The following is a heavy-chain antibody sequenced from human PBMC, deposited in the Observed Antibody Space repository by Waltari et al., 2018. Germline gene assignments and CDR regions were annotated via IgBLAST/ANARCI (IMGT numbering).Heavy chain of an antibody. Sequence: QVQLVQSGAEVKQPWSSVKVSCNASGGTFSSYAISWVQHAPRQGLEWVGGNIPIFGTANYAQKFQGSDTLTADKSTSIADMELSSLRSEDTAVYYCAKDLPKAARGDYNWFDPWGQGTLVTVSS. J-gene: IGHJ5*02. CDR3: AKDLPKAARGDYNWFDP. D-gene: IGHD6-6*01. CDR1: GGTFSSYA. V-gene: IGHV1-69*14. CDR2: NIPIFGTA.